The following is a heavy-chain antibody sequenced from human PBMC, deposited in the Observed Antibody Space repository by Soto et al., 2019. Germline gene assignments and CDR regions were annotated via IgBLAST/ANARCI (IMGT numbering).Heavy chain of an antibody. Sequence: GSLRLSCTVSGFTFCDYAMIWFRQAPGKGLEWVGFIRSKAYGGTAEYAASVKGRFTISRDDSKSIAYLQMNSLKTEDTAVYYCTRDQPITPWGQGTMVTVSS. D-gene: IGHD3-10*01. V-gene: IGHV3-49*03. CDR1: GFTFCDYA. CDR3: TRDQPITP. CDR2: IRSKAYGGTA. J-gene: IGHJ3*01.